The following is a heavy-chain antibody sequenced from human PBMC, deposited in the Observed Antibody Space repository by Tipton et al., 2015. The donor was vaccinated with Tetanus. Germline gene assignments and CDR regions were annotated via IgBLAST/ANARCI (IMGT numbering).Heavy chain of an antibody. CDR3: ARTAVNWFDP. Sequence: GLVKPSETLSLTCGVSGESVSGTYWSWIRQSPGKGLEWIGEINHGGSSYYNPSLKSRLTMSLDKSKNQFSLKLRSVTAADTAFYYCARTAVNWFDPWGQGILVTVSS. CDR1: GESVSGTY. V-gene: IGHV4-34*01. J-gene: IGHJ5*02. D-gene: IGHD2-21*02. CDR2: INHGGSS.